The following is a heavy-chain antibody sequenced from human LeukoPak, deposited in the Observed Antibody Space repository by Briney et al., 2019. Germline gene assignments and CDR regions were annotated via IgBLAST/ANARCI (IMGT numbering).Heavy chain of an antibody. CDR2: IYHTGST. J-gene: IGHJ4*02. CDR3: ASYDVLTNNYFDY. Sequence: SQTLSLTCTVSGGSISRGGYYWSWIRQPPGKGLEWIGYIYHTGSTYYNPSLESRVTISVDRSKNHFSLNLRSVTAADTAIYYCASYDVLTNNYFDYWGQGTLVTVSS. D-gene: IGHD3-9*01. V-gene: IGHV4-30-2*01. CDR1: GGSISRGGYY.